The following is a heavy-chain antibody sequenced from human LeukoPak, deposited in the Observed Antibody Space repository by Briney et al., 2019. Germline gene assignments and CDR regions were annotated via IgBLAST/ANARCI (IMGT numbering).Heavy chain of an antibody. CDR2: MYPNSDNA. Sequence: ASVKVSCKASGYTFANYDINWVRQAPGQGLEWMGWMYPNSDNAGYAQKFQGRVTMTRNTSITTVYMELTSLRSEDTAMYYCARGRTWGHDWFDPWGQGTLVTVSS. D-gene: IGHD3-16*01. J-gene: IGHJ5*02. V-gene: IGHV1-8*01. CDR1: GYTFANYD. CDR3: ARGRTWGHDWFDP.